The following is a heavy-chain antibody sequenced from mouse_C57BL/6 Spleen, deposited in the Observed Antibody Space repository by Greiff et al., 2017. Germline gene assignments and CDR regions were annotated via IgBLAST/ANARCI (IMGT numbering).Heavy chain of an antibody. CDR2: INPNFVTI. D-gene: IGHD2-3*01. V-gene: IGHV1-39*01. CDR3: AREGWLRAWFAY. J-gene: IGHJ3*01. CDR1: GYSFTDYN. Sequence: VQLQQSGPELVKPGASVKISCKASGYSFTDYNMNWVNQSNGKSLEWIGVINPNFVTISYNPKFKGKSTLTVDQSSNTSYMQLNSLTSEDSAVYYCAREGWLRAWFAYWGQGTLVTVSA.